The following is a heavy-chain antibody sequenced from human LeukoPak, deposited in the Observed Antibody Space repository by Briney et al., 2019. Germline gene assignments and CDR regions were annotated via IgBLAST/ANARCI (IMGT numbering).Heavy chain of an antibody. CDR2: INPSGVST. Sequence: SVKVSCKASGYTFTSYYMHWVRQAPGQGLEWMGIINPSGVSTSYAQKFQGTVTRTRDTSTSTVYMALSSLRSEDTDVSYCARVRIDPDDAFDIWGQGTMVTVSS. D-gene: IGHD1-14*01. J-gene: IGHJ3*02. V-gene: IGHV1-46*01. CDR1: GYTFTSYY. CDR3: ARVRIDPDDAFDI.